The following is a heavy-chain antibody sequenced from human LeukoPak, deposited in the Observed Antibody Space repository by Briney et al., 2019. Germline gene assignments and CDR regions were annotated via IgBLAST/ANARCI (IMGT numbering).Heavy chain of an antibody. CDR3: ASLYSSSSFGYFDY. CDR2: IYPGDSDT. V-gene: IGHV5-51*01. Sequence: GESLKISCLGSGYNFTNFWIGWVRQMPGKGLEWMGIIYPGDSDTRYSPSFQGQVTISADKSISTAYLQWSSLKASDTAMYYCASLYSSSSFGYFDYWGQGTLVTVSS. D-gene: IGHD6-6*01. J-gene: IGHJ4*02. CDR1: GYNFTNFW.